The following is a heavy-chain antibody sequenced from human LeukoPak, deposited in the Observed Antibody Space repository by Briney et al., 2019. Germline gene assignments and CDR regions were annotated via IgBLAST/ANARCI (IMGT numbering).Heavy chain of an antibody. V-gene: IGHV3-23*01. Sequence: GSLGPSFAVFGLTFISYAISWVRPAPGKGLGGVSGIIASGASKYYADSVTGRLIISRDNSENTVSLQMNSLRAEDTALYSCARAIPPHLATTGGGQGALVTVSS. CDR3: ARAIPPHLATTG. D-gene: IGHD1-14*01. CDR1: GLTFISYA. CDR2: IIASGASK. J-gene: IGHJ4*02.